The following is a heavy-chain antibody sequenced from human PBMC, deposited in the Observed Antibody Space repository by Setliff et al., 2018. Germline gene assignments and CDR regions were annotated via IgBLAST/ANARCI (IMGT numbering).Heavy chain of an antibody. CDR1: GYTFTDYY. V-gene: IGHV1-2*02. D-gene: IGHD6-6*01. CDR3: ARTYTTSSHFDY. Sequence: ASVKVSCKASGYTFTDYYIHWVRQAPGQGLEWMGWINPNSGGTIYAQKFQGRVTMTRDTSISTAYMELSGLRSDDTAVYYCARTYTTSSHFDYWGQGTLVTVSS. CDR2: INPNSGGT. J-gene: IGHJ4*02.